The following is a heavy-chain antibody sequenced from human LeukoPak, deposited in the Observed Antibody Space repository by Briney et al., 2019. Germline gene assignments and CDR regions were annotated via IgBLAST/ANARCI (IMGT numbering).Heavy chain of an antibody. CDR1: GFTLGGHD. J-gene: IGHJ4*02. CDR3: VREARGYHYTYFDY. V-gene: IGHV3-13*01. D-gene: IGHD5-18*01. CDR2: VSSGHHA. Sequence: GGSLRLSCTVSGFTLGGHDMHWVRQTTREGLEWVAAVSSGHHAFYGGSVKGRFTVSREDGKNSLYLQMNSLRAGDTAVYYCVREARGYHYTYFDYWGQGSLVTVSS.